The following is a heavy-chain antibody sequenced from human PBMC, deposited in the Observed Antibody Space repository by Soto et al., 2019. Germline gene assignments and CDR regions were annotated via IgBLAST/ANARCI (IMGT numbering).Heavy chain of an antibody. CDR2: INHSGST. Sequence: SETLSLTCAVYGGSFSGYYWSWIRQPPGKGLEWIGEINHSGSTNYNPSLKSRVTISVDTSKNQFSLKLSSVTAADTAVYYCARGRIGPDIVATKLASLSFDYWGQGNLVTVSS. CDR1: GGSFSGYY. J-gene: IGHJ4*02. D-gene: IGHD5-12*01. V-gene: IGHV4-34*01. CDR3: ARGRIGPDIVATKLASLSFDY.